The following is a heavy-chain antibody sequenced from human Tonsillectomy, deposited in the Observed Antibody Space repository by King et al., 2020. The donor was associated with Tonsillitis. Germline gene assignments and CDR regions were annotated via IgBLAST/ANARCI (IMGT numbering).Heavy chain of an antibody. Sequence: VQLVESGGGVVHPGRSLRLSCAASGFTFSSYGMHWVRQAPGKGLEWLAVIWYDGTNKYYADPVKGRFTISRDNSKNTLYLQMNSLRGEDTAVDYCSRDSTTISVHNYGMDVWGQGTTVTVSS. J-gene: IGHJ6*02. CDR2: IWYDGTNK. CDR1: GFTFSSYG. CDR3: SRDSTTISVHNYGMDV. D-gene: IGHD2-2*01. V-gene: IGHV3-33*01.